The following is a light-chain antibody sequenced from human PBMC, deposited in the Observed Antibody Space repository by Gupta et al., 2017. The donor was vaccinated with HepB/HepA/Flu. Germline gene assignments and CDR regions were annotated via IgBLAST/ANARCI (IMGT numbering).Light chain of an antibody. CDR3: QQYNNWPLT. Sequence: EIVMTQSPATLSVSPGERATLSCRASQSVSSNLAWYQQKPGQAPRLLIYGASTRATGIPARFTGRGSGTEFNLTISSLQSEDFAVYYCQQYNNWPLTFGQGTKVEIK. J-gene: IGKJ1*01. CDR2: GAS. V-gene: IGKV3-15*01. CDR1: QSVSSN.